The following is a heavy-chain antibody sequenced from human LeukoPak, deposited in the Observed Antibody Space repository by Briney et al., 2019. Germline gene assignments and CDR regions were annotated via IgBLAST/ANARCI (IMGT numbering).Heavy chain of an antibody. J-gene: IGHJ4*02. CDR3: AKVPLFRSGRENYFDY. D-gene: IGHD3-10*01. CDR1: GFTFSSYA. V-gene: IGHV3-23*01. CDR2: ISGSGGST. Sequence: PGGSLRLSCAASGFTFSSYAMSWVRQAPGKGLEWVSAISGSGGSTYYADSVKGRFTISRDNSKNTLYLQMNSLRAEDTAVYYCAKVPLFRSGRENYFDYWGQGTLVTVSS.